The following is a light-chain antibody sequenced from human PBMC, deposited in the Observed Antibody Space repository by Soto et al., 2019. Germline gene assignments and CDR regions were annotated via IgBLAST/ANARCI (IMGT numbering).Light chain of an antibody. V-gene: IGLV2-14*01. CDR2: AVS. CDR1: YSDVGGYNH. Sequence: QSALTQPASVSGSPGQSITISCTGTYSDVGGYNHVSRYQHSPGKAPKLILFAVSDRPSGVSHRFSGSKSGNTASLTISGLQSDDEADYYCCSYTSLSTVVFGGGTKLTVL. CDR3: CSYTSLSTVV. J-gene: IGLJ2*01.